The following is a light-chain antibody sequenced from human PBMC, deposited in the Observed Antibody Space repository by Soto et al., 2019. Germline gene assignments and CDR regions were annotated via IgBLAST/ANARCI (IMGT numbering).Light chain of an antibody. CDR1: QSINTW. V-gene: IGKV1-5*03. CDR3: QQYQTYSP. CDR2: KAS. Sequence: DIQMTQSPSTLSASVGDRVTITCRASQSINTWLAWYQLKSGRAPKLLISKASTLESGVSSRFSGSGSGTEFTLTISSLQPDDFATYYCQQYQTYSPFGQGTKVEIK. J-gene: IGKJ1*01.